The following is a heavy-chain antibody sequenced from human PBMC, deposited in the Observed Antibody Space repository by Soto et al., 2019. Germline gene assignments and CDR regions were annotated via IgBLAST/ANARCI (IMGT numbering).Heavy chain of an antibody. V-gene: IGHV4-34*01. J-gene: IGHJ6*03. CDR1: DGSFSGYY. Sequence: SETLSLTCAVYDGSFSGYYWSWIRQPPGKGLEWIGEINHSGSTNYNPSLKSRVTISVDTSENQFSLKLSSVTAADTAVYYCARGHYYGSGSYYNFSYYYYMDVWGKGTTVTVSS. D-gene: IGHD3-10*01. CDR3: ARGHYYGSGSYYNFSYYYYMDV. CDR2: INHSGST.